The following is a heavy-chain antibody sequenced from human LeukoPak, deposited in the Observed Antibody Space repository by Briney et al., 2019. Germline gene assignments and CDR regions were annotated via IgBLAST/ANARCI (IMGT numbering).Heavy chain of an antibody. CDR2: IYSGGST. CDR3: ARDSYYYDSSGKETDY. V-gene: IGHV3-66*02. Sequence: GGSLRLSCAASGFTVSSNYMSWVRQAPGKGLEWVSVIYSGGSTYCADSVKGRFTISRDNSKNTLYLQMNSLRAEDTAVYYCARDSYYYDSSGKETDYWGQGTLVTVSS. CDR1: GFTVSSNY. D-gene: IGHD3-22*01. J-gene: IGHJ4*02.